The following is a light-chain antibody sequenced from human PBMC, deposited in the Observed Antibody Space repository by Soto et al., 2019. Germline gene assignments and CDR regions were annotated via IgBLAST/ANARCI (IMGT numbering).Light chain of an antibody. CDR2: TTN. V-gene: IGLV1-44*01. CDR1: TSNIGSYT. CDR3: AAWDDRLNGPV. J-gene: IGLJ2*01. Sequence: QSVLTQPPSASGTPWQRVTISCSGGTSNIGSYTVSWYQQLPGTAPKLLIYTTNQRPSGVPDRFSGSKSGTSASLSISGLQSEDEADYYCAAWDDRLNGPVFGGGTKVPVL.